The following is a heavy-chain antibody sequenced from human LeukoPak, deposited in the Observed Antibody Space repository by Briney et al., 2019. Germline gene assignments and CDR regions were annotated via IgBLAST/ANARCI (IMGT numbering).Heavy chain of an antibody. D-gene: IGHD3-22*01. V-gene: IGHV3-30*03. CDR3: ARGEYYSDTSSYFDY. CDR2: ISYDGSNK. J-gene: IGHJ4*02. CDR1: GFTFSSYG. Sequence: GRSLRLSCAASGFTFSSYGMNWVSQDPGNGLEWVAVISYDGSNKYYADSVKGRFTISRDNSKNTLFVQMSSLRAEDTAVYYCARGEYYSDTSSYFDYWGQGTLVTVSS.